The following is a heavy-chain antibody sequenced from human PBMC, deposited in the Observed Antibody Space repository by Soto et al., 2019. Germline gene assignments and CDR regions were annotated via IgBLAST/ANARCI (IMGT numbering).Heavy chain of an antibody. J-gene: IGHJ6*02. V-gene: IGHV3-30-3*01. CDR3: ARGGVPGNYYYYGMDV. D-gene: IGHD1-1*01. Sequence: GGSLRLSCAASGFTFSSYAMHWVRQAPGKGLEWVAVISYDGSNKYYADSVKGRFTISRDNSKNTRYLQMNSLRAEDTAVYYCARGGVPGNYYYYGMDVWGQGTTVTVSS. CDR2: ISYDGSNK. CDR1: GFTFSSYA.